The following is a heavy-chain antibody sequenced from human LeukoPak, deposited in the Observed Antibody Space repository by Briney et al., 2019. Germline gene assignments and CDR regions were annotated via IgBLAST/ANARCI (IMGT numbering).Heavy chain of an antibody. CDR3: ASNTYYYDSSGYLQGYYIDY. CDR2: INHSGST. D-gene: IGHD3-22*01. V-gene: IGHV4-34*01. Sequence: SETLSLTCAVYGGSFSGYYWSWIRQPPGKGVEWIGEINHSGSTNYNPSLKSRVTMSVDTSKNQFSLKLSSVTAADTAVYYCASNTYYYDSSGYLQGYYIDYWGQGTLVTVSS. J-gene: IGHJ4*02. CDR1: GGSFSGYY.